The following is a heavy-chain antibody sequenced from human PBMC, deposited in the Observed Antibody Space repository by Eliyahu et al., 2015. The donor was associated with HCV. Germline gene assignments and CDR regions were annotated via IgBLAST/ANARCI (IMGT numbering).Heavy chain of an antibody. V-gene: IGHV1-69*01. D-gene: IGHD5-18*01. CDR1: XGXFSSYA. CDR2: IIPIFGTA. Sequence: QVQLVQSGAEVKKPGSSVXVSCKASXGXFSSYAISWVRXAPGQGLEWMGGIIPIFGTANYAQKFQGRVTITADESTSTAYMELSSLRSEDTAVYYCARGGYSYVAFDYWGQGTLVTVSS. J-gene: IGHJ4*02. CDR3: ARGGYSYVAFDY.